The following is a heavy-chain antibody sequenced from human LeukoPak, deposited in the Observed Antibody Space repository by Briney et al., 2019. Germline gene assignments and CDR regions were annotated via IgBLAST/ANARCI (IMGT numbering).Heavy chain of an antibody. V-gene: IGHV1-69*13. CDR1: GGTFSNYP. D-gene: IGHD2-21*01. CDR2: IIPMFGTT. Sequence: ASVRVSCKVSGGTFSNYPISWVRQTPGQGVEWMGGIIPMFGTTTYAQKFQGRVTFTADEATRKAFIGVSRVRSEDTAMYYCARPHLVVVAAGGAFYIWGRGTMVTVSS. CDR3: ARPHLVVVAAGGAFYI. J-gene: IGHJ3*02.